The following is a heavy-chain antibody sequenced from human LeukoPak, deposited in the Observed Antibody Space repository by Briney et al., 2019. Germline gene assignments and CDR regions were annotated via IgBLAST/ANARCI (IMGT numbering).Heavy chain of an antibody. CDR3: ARDSDGAPDY. CDR2: IYFTGST. Sequence: PSETLSLTCTVSGDSFSSSYYYWGWIRQPPGRGLEWIGSIYFTGSTYYNPSLKSRVTISVDTSKNQFPLKMSSVTAADTAVYYCARDSDGAPDYWGQGTLVTVSS. J-gene: IGHJ4*02. V-gene: IGHV4-39*06. D-gene: IGHD1-26*01. CDR1: GDSFSSSYYY.